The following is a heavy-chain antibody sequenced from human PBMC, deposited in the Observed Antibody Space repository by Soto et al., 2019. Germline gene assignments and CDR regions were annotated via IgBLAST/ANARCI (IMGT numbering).Heavy chain of an antibody. V-gene: IGHV1-46*01. J-gene: IGHJ5*02. CDR3: ARVYCSSPSCSNWFDP. CDR2: INPSGGST. Sequence: QVQLVQSGAEVKKPGASVKVSCKASGYTFTSYYMHWVRQAPGQGLEWMGIINPSGGSTSYAQKFQGRVTMTRDTSTSTVYMELSSLRSEDTAVYYCARVYCSSPSCSNWFDPWGQGTLVTVSS. D-gene: IGHD2-2*01. CDR1: GYTFTSYY.